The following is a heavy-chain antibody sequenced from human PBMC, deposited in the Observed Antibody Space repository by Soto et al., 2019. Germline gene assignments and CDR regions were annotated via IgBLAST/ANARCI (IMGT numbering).Heavy chain of an antibody. D-gene: IGHD2-2*01. CDR2: IYPGDSDT. CDR3: ARHEEGYSTGVLGPFDP. Sequence: PGESLKISCKGSGYSFTSYWIGWVRQMPGKGLEWMGIIYPGDSDTRYSPSFQGQVTISADKSISTAYLQWSSLKASDTAMYYCARHEEGYSTGVLGPFDPWGQGTLVTVSS. J-gene: IGHJ5*02. V-gene: IGHV5-51*01. CDR1: GYSFTSYW.